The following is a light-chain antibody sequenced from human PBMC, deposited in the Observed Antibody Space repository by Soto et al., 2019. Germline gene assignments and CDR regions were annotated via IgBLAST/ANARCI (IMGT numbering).Light chain of an antibody. CDR2: DAS. J-gene: IGKJ4*01. CDR3: QPRSNWPLT. Sequence: IVLTQSPATLSLSPGERATLSCRASQSVTRYLAWYQQRPGQAPRLLIYDASNRATGIPARFSAGGSGTDFTRTISSLEPEDFAVYYCQPRSNWPLTFGGGTKLEIK. V-gene: IGKV3-11*01. CDR1: QSVTRY.